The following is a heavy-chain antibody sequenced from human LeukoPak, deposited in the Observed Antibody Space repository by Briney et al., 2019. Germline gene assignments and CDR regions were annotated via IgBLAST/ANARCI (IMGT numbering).Heavy chain of an antibody. Sequence: SETLSLTCTVSGGSISSDSYYWAWIRQPPGKGLEWIASIYYSGSTYYNPSLKSRVTISVDTSRNQFSLKLNSVTAADTAVYYCASLAVAGLSEGYWGQGTLVIVSS. D-gene: IGHD6-19*01. CDR3: ASLAVAGLSEGY. CDR2: IYYSGST. V-gene: IGHV4-39*01. CDR1: GGSISSDSYY. J-gene: IGHJ4*02.